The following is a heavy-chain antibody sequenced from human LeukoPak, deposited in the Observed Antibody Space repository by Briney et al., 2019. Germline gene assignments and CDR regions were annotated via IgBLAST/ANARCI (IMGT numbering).Heavy chain of an antibody. J-gene: IGHJ4*02. CDR2: ISYDGSNK. CDR3: AKDGSYGSGSYGY. Sequence: PGGSLRLSCAASGFTFSSYAMHWVRQAPGKGLEWVAVISYDGSNKYYADSVKGRFTISRDNSKNTLYLQMNSLRAEDTAVYYCAKDGSYGSGSYGYWGQGTLVTVSS. D-gene: IGHD3-10*01. CDR1: GFTFSSYA. V-gene: IGHV3-30-3*01.